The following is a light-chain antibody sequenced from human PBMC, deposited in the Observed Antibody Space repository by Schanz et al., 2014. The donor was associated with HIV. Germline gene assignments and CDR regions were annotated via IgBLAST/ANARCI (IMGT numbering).Light chain of an antibody. CDR2: AAS. Sequence: IQLTQSPSSLSASVGDRVTITCRASQGISSLAWYQQKPAKAPKVLIYAASTLQSGVPSRFSGSGSGTDFTLTISSLQPEDFATYYCQQANSFPITFGQGTRLEIK. CDR1: QGISS. J-gene: IGKJ5*01. V-gene: IGKV1-9*01. CDR3: QQANSFPIT.